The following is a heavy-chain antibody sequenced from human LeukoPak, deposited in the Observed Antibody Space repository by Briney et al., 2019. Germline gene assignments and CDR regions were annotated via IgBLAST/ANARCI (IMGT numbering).Heavy chain of an antibody. D-gene: IGHD3-10*01. J-gene: IGHJ3*02. CDR3: AKTKIGITMVRGINDAFDI. V-gene: IGHV4-34*01. Sequence: PSETLSLTCAVYGGSFSGYYWSWIRQPPGKGLEWIGEINHSGSTNYNPSLKSRVTISVDTSKNQFSLKLSSVTAADTAVYYCAKTKIGITMVRGINDAFDIWGQGTMVTVSS. CDR2: INHSGST. CDR1: GGSFSGYY.